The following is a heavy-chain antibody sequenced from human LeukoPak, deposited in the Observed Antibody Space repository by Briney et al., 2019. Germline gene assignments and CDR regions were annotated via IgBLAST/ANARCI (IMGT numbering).Heavy chain of an antibody. CDR3: AREWPARTTINWFDP. CDR1: GYSISSGYY. J-gene: IGHJ5*02. CDR2: IYHSGST. D-gene: IGHD6-6*01. Sequence: SETLSLTCTVSGYSISSGYYWGWIRQPPGKGLEWIGSIYHSGSTYYNPSLKSRVTISVDTSKNQFSLKLSSVTAADTAVYYCAREWPARTTINWFDPWGQGTLVTVSS. V-gene: IGHV4-38-2*02.